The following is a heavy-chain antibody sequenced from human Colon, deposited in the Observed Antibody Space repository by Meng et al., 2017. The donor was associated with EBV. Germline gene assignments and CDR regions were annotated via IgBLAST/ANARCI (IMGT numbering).Heavy chain of an antibody. D-gene: IGHD1-26*01. V-gene: IGHV4-4*02. Sequence: QVQRQEPGPGLVKPSGTLSLTCGVSGVSISSNIRWTWVRQPPGKGLEWIGDIDDSGSTNYNPSLNSRISISLDKSKNHFSLKVNPVTAADTAVYYCARGKQDAWELLAYWGQGALVTVSS. CDR1: GVSISSNIR. CDR2: IDDSGST. J-gene: IGHJ4*02. CDR3: ARGKQDAWELLAY.